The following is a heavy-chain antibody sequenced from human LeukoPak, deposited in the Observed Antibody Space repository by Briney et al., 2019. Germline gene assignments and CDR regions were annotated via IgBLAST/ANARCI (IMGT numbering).Heavy chain of an antibody. CDR1: GYTFTSYY. CDR3: ARVEAVAGSFDY. D-gene: IGHD6-19*01. CDR2: INPSGGSA. Sequence: ASVKVSCKASGYTFTSYYMNWVRQAPGQGLKWMGIINPSGGSASYAQKFQGRVTMTRDTSTSTVYMELSSLRSEDTAVYYCARVEAVAGSFDYWGQGTLVTVSS. J-gene: IGHJ4*02. V-gene: IGHV1-46*01.